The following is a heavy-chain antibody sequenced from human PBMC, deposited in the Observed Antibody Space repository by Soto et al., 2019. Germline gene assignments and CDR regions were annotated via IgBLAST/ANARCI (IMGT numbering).Heavy chain of an antibody. CDR2: INEDEKKK. J-gene: IGHJ6*02. D-gene: IGHD2-15*01. Sequence: GGSLRLSCAASGFTLSNYWMTWVRHAPGQGLEWVANINEDEKKKNYVDSVKGRFTISRDNAKNSLSLQMNSLRAEDTAVYYCARDDDCSGGSCYYYGMDVWGQGTTVTVSS. CDR1: GFTLSNYW. CDR3: ARDDDCSGGSCYYYGMDV. V-gene: IGHV3-7*01.